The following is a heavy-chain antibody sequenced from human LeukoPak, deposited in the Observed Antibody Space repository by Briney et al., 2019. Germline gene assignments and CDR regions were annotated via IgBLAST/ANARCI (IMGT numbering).Heavy chain of an antibody. CDR3: ARGQLNSPGSSWYWTGYYYYMDV. CDR1: GYTFTSYD. J-gene: IGHJ6*03. Sequence: ASVKVSCKASGYTFTSYDINWVRQATGQGLEWMGWMNPNSGNTGYAQKFQGRVTMTRNTSISTAYMELSSLRSEDTAVYYCARGQLNSPGSSWYWTGYYYYMDVWGKGTTVTISS. V-gene: IGHV1-8*01. D-gene: IGHD6-13*01. CDR2: MNPNSGNT.